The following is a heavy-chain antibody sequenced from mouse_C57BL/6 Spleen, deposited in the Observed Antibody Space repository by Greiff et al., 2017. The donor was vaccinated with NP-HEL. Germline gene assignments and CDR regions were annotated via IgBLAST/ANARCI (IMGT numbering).Heavy chain of an antibody. J-gene: IGHJ2*01. Sequence: EVKVVESGGDLVKPGGSLKLSCAASGFTFSSYGMSWVRQTPDKRLEWVATISSGGSYTYYPDSVKGRFTISRDNAKNTLYLQMSSLKSEDTAMYYCARHSYDYGDYWGQGTTLTVSS. CDR1: GFTFSSYG. D-gene: IGHD2-4*01. V-gene: IGHV5-6*01. CDR2: ISSGGSYT. CDR3: ARHSYDYGDY.